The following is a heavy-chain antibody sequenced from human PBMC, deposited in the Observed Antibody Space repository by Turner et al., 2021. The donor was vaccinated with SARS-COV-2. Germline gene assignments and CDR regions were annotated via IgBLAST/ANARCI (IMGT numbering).Heavy chain of an antibody. Sequence: QLQLVQSGVEVTKPGASVKVSCRASGYKFSDHYIHWVRQAPGQGLEWMGWSNPDNGDSYHAQKFQGMITMTRDTSLNTAYMELITLRSDDTAEYYCSMGRDDLNMHVWGQGTMVIVSS. J-gene: IGHJ6*02. CDR1: GYKFSDHY. D-gene: IGHD1-1*01. V-gene: IGHV1-2*02. CDR2: SNPDNGDS. CDR3: SMGRDDLNMHV.